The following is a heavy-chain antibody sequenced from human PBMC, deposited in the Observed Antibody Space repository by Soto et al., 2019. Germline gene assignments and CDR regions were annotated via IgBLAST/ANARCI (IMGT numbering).Heavy chain of an antibody. CDR2: ISLSGSA. J-gene: IGHJ4*02. CDR3: AKTFCTNGGCKKTVFDD. V-gene: IGHV4-39*01. Sequence: SSETLSLTCTVSGGSISSGDSYWAWIRQPPGKGLEWIGTISLSGSAYYNPSLKSRVTISVDTSKNQFSLRLSSVTASDTAVYYCAKTFCTNGGCKKTVFDDWGQGALVTVSS. CDR1: GGSISSGDSY. D-gene: IGHD2-8*01.